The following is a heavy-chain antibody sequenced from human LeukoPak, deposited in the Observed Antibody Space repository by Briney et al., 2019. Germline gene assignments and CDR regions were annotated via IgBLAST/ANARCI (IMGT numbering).Heavy chain of an antibody. CDR1: GFTFSSYW. CDR3: ARDPGRWLQFSHFDY. V-gene: IGHV3-7*01. CDR2: IKQDGSEK. J-gene: IGHJ4*02. D-gene: IGHD5-24*01. Sequence: GGSLRLSCAASGFTFSSYWMSWVRQAPGRGLEWVANIKQDGSEKYYVDSVKGRFTISRDNAKNSLYLQMNSLRAEDTAVYYCARDPGRWLQFSHFDYWGQGTLVTVSS.